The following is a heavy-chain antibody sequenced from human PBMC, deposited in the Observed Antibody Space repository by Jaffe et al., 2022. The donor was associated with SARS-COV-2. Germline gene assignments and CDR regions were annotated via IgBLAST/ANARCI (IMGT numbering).Heavy chain of an antibody. Sequence: EVQLVESGGGLVKPGGSLRLSCAASGFTFSSYSMNWVRQAPGKGLEWVSSISSSSSYIYYADSVKGRFTISRDNAKNSLYLQMNSLRAEDTAVYYCARINSGSYQGHDYWGQGTLVTVSS. J-gene: IGHJ4*02. CDR2: ISSSSSYI. D-gene: IGHD1-26*01. CDR1: GFTFSSYS. CDR3: ARINSGSYQGHDY. V-gene: IGHV3-21*01.